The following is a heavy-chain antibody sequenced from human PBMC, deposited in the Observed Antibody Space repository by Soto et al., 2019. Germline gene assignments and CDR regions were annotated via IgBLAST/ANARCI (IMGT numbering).Heavy chain of an antibody. D-gene: IGHD6-19*01. V-gene: IGHV5-51*01. CDR2: IYPGDSDT. CDR3: ARVYCSGWHMPGFWCFSGMDV. CDR1: GYSFTSYW. J-gene: IGHJ6*02. Sequence: GESLKISCKGSGYSFTSYWIGWVRQMPGKGLEWMGIIYPGDSDTRYSPSFQGQVTISADKSISTAYLQWSSLKASDTAMYYCARVYCSGWHMPGFWCFSGMDVWGPGTTVTVSS.